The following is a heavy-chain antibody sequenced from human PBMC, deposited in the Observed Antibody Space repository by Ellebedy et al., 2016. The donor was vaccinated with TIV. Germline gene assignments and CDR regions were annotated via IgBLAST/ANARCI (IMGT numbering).Heavy chain of an antibody. CDR1: GFTFSSYS. V-gene: IGHV3-21*04. Sequence: GESLKISXAASGFTFSSYSMNWVRQAPGKGLEWVSSISSSSSYIYYADSVKGRFTISRDNAKNSLYLQMNSLRAEDTAVYYCASSIVGATPTAIDYWGQGTLVTVSS. J-gene: IGHJ4*02. D-gene: IGHD1-26*01. CDR3: ASSIVGATPTAIDY. CDR2: ISSSSSYI.